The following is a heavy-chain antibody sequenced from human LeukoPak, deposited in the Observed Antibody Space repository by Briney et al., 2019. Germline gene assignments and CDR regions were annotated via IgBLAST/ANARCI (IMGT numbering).Heavy chain of an antibody. V-gene: IGHV4-59*12. CDR1: GDSITNSY. Sequence: SETRSLTCTVSGDSITNSYWGWVRQPPGKGLEWIGYVHYTGRTNYNPSLKSRVTTSADTSKNQVALRLTSVSAADTAVYYCARDSYGDLWGVDYWGQGTLVTVSS. CDR2: VHYTGRT. J-gene: IGHJ4*02. CDR3: ARDSYGDLWGVDY. D-gene: IGHD4-17*01.